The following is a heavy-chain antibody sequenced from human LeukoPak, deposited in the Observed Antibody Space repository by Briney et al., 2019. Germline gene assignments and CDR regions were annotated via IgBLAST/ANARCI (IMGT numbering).Heavy chain of an antibody. J-gene: IGHJ6*02. CDR3: ARDQRYFDWFYYYYGMDV. D-gene: IGHD3-9*01. CDR2: ISGSGGST. CDR1: GFTFSSYA. Sequence: GGSLRLSCAASGFTFSSYAMSWVRQAPGKGLEWVSAISGSGGSTYYADSVKGRFTISRDNSKNTLYLQMNSLRAEDTAVYYCARDQRYFDWFYYYYGMDVWGQGTTVTVSS. V-gene: IGHV3-23*01.